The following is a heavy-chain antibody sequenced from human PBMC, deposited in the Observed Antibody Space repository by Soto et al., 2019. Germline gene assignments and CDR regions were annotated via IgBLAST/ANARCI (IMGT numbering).Heavy chain of an antibody. Sequence: QVQLVESGGGVVQPGRSLRLSCAASGFTFSSYGMHWVRKSPGKGLEWVAVIWYDGSNKYYADSVKGRFTISRDNSKNTLYLQMNSLTAEDTAVYYCARDRVGLLRYSGGIDVWGQGTTVTGSS. CDR2: IWYDGSNK. CDR3: ARDRVGLLRYSGGIDV. V-gene: IGHV3-33*01. CDR1: GFTFSSYG. D-gene: IGHD3-16*02. J-gene: IGHJ6*02.